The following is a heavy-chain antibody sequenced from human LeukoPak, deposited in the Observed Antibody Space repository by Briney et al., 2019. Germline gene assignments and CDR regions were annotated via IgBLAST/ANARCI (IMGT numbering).Heavy chain of an antibody. CDR1: GFTVSSDY. CDR3: ARGRYYDILTGSQNYGMDV. D-gene: IGHD3-9*01. V-gene: IGHV3-53*01. J-gene: IGHJ6*02. CDR2: IQSGGTT. Sequence: GGSLRLSCAASGFTVSSDYMNWVRQAPGKGLEWVSVIQSGGTTYYADSVKGRFTISRENAKNSLYLQMNSLRAGDTAVYYCARGRYYDILTGSQNYGMDVWGQGTTVTVSS.